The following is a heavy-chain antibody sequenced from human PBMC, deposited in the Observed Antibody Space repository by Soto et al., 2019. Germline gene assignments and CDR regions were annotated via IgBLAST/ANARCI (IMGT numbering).Heavy chain of an antibody. CDR3: ARHKRNYYDSSGYSYYFDY. V-gene: IGHV4-30-4*01. Sequence: PSETLSLTCTVPCGSISSGDYYWSWIRQPPGKGLEWIGYIYYSGSTYYNPSLKSRVTISVDTSKNQFSLKLSSVTAADTAVYYCARHKRNYYDSSGYSYYFDYWGQGTLVTVSS. CDR1: CGSISSGDYY. J-gene: IGHJ4*02. D-gene: IGHD3-22*01. CDR2: IYYSGST.